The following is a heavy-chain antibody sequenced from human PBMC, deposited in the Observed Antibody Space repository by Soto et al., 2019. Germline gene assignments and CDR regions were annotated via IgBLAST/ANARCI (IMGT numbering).Heavy chain of an antibody. V-gene: IGHV1-69*06. D-gene: IGHD5-12*01. CDR3: PRRRATMWSWFDP. Sequence: QVQLVQSGAEVKKPGSSVKVSCKASGGTFSSYAISWVRQAPGQGLEWMGGIIPIFGTANYAQKFQGRVTMTADKSTRTAYMELSSVRSEDTAVYYCPRRRATMWSWFDPWGQGTLVTVSS. J-gene: IGHJ5*02. CDR2: IIPIFGTA. CDR1: GGTFSSYA.